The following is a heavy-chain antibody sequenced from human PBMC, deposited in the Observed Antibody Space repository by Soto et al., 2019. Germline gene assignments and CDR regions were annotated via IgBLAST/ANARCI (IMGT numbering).Heavy chain of an antibody. V-gene: IGHV1-2*02. CDR1: GYSFTVYY. D-gene: IGHD2-21*02. Sequence: QAQLVQSGAEVTKPGASVKVSCEASGYSFTVYYIHWVRQAPGQGLEWMGWVNPNTGGTKYAQKFQGTVTMTRDTSITTAYLELSGLRSDDTAVYYCARQLAYCAGDCYTEPIDYWGQGTLVTVSS. CDR2: VNPNTGGT. CDR3: ARQLAYCAGDCYTEPIDY. J-gene: IGHJ4*02.